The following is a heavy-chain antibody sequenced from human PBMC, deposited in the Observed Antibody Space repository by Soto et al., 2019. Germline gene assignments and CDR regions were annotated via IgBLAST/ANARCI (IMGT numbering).Heavy chain of an antibody. J-gene: IGHJ6*02. CDR2: IIPIFGTA. Sequence: QVQLVQSGAEMKKPGSSVKVSCKASGGTFSSYAISWVRQAPGQGLEWMGGIIPIFGTANYAQKFQGRVTITADESTSTAYMELSSLRSEDRAVYYCSRGLRGCSGGSCYTSRYYYGMDVWGQGTTVTVSS. CDR3: SRGLRGCSGGSCYTSRYYYGMDV. D-gene: IGHD2-15*01. V-gene: IGHV1-69*01. CDR1: GGTFSSYA.